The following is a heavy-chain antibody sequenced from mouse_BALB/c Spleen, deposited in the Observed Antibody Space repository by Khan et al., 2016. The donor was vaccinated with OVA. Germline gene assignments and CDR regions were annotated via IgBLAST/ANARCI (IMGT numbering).Heavy chain of an antibody. CDR3: ARSYGSWTMDY. D-gene: IGHD1-1*01. CDR2: VTYSGNT. J-gene: IGHJ4*01. Sequence: QLQESGPNLVKPSQTLSLTCSVTGDSITSGFWNWIRKFPGNKFEYMGYVTYSGNTYYNPSLKSRISFTRDTSKSQYYLQLNSVTTEDTATYFCARSYGSWTMDYWGQGTSVTVSS. CDR1: GDSITSGF. V-gene: IGHV3-8*02.